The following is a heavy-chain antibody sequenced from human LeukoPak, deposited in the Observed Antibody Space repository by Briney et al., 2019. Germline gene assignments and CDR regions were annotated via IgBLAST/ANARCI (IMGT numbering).Heavy chain of an antibody. Sequence: ASVKVSCKASGGTFSSYAISWVRQAPGQGFEWMGGITPIFGTANYAQKFQGRVTITADESTSTAYMELSSLRSEDTAVYYCARSDYDILTGYRFYYYYMDVWGKGTTVTVSS. D-gene: IGHD3-9*01. CDR1: GGTFSSYA. J-gene: IGHJ6*03. CDR2: ITPIFGTA. CDR3: ARSDYDILTGYRFYYYYMDV. V-gene: IGHV1-69*13.